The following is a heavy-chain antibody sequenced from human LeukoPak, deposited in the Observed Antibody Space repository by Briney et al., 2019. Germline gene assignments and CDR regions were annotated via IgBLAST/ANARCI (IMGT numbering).Heavy chain of an antibody. J-gene: IGHJ3*02. CDR2: ISNSGNT. Sequence: SETLSLTCSLSGGSISTYYWTWIRQPPGKGLGWIEDISNSGNTYYNPSLMSRVTMSLDTSKNQFSLKLTSVTAADTAVYYCARVRAGTTTKRAFDIWGQGTLVTVSS. CDR3: ARVRAGTTTKRAFDI. CDR1: GGSISTYY. V-gene: IGHV4-59*01. D-gene: IGHD1-7*01.